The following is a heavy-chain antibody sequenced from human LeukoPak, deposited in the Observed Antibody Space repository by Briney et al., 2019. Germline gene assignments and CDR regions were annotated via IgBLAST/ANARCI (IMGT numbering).Heavy chain of an antibody. V-gene: IGHV3-7*01. D-gene: IGHD1-1*01. CDR3: AGCAGNSCYFDY. CDR2: IKQDGSAK. Sequence: GGSLRLSCAASGFSFISYWMSWVRQAPGKGLEWVANIKQDGSAKNYVDSVKGRFTISRDNAKNSLYLQLNSLRAGDTAVYYCAGCAGNSCYFDYWGQGTLVIVSS. CDR1: GFSFISYW. J-gene: IGHJ4*02.